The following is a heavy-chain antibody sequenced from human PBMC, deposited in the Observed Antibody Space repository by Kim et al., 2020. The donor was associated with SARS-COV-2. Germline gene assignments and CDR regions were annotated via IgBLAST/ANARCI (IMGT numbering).Heavy chain of an antibody. CDR1: GDSFNTYW. CDR3: ERLTGASVVDS. D-gene: IGHD1-26*01. CDR2: IYPGDSDT. J-gene: IGHJ4*02. Sequence: GESLKISCKGSGDSFNTYWIGWVRQMPGKGLEWVGIIYPGDSDTRYSPSFQGQVTISGVKSISTTYLQWSSLKASDSAMYYCERLTGASVVDSWGQGTLVSVSS. V-gene: IGHV5-51*01.